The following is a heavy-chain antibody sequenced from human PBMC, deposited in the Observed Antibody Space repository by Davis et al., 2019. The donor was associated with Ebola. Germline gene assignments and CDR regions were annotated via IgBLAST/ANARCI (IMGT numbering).Heavy chain of an antibody. Sequence: AASVKVSCKASGGTFSNYAFSWVRQAPGQGLEWMGWISAYNGKTDYAQKFQGRVTMTTDTSTSTAYMELRSLRSDDTAVYYCTREAINRSGDSWYRGWFVPWGQGTLVIVSS. V-gene: IGHV1-18*01. CDR1: GGTFSNYA. CDR3: TREAINRSGDSWYRGWFVP. J-gene: IGHJ5*02. CDR2: ISAYNGKT. D-gene: IGHD2-15*01.